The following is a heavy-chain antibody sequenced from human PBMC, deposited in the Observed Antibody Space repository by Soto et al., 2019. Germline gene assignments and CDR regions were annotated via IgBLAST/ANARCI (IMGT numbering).Heavy chain of an antibody. Sequence: ASLKVSCKASGYPFTRYSIRWVRQAPGQGLEWMGWISGYNGDTEYSKNFQGRLTMTIDTSTTTASMELRSLRSDDTAVYYCARASLKIFGAPYGMDVWGQGTSVTASS. J-gene: IGHJ6*02. CDR3: ARASLKIFGAPYGMDV. D-gene: IGHD3-3*01. CDR1: GYPFTRYS. V-gene: IGHV1-18*04. CDR2: ISGYNGDT.